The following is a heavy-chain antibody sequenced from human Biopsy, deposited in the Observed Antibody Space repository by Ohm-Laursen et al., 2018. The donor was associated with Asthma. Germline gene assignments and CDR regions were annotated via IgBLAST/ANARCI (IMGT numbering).Heavy chain of an antibody. Sequence: SLRLSCAASGFTFDDYAMHWVRQAPGKGLEWVSGISWNSGSIGYADSVRGRFTISRDNSKNTLYLQMNSLRAEDTAVYYCAKDKRYSGSYFDYWGQGTLVTVSS. CDR1: GFTFDDYA. CDR3: AKDKRYSGSYFDY. D-gene: IGHD1-26*01. V-gene: IGHV3-9*01. J-gene: IGHJ4*02. CDR2: ISWNSGSI.